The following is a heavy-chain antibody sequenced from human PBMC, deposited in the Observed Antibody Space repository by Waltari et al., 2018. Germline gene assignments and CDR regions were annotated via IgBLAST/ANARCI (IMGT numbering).Heavy chain of an antibody. CDR3: ARGGYYYDTLGDS. CDR1: DDSTRYSSYF. Sequence: LQLQESGPGLVMASETLSLNCTVSDDSTRYSSYFWGWIRQPPGKGLEWIGSVYISGTTYYNPSLKGRVTMSLETSKNQFSLKLKSVTAADTAVYYCARGGYYYDTLGDSWGQGTLVTVSS. V-gene: IGHV4-39*07. D-gene: IGHD3-22*01. J-gene: IGHJ5*01. CDR2: VYISGTT.